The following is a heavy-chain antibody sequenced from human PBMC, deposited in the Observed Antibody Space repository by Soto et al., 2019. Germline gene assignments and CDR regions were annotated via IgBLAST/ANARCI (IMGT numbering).Heavy chain of an antibody. CDR3: ATDSVITFGGVIPRKDFDY. CDR2: ISAYDGNT. J-gene: IGHJ4*02. V-gene: IGHV1-18*01. D-gene: IGHD3-16*02. Sequence: QVQLVQSGAEVKKPGASVKVSCKASGYTFTSYGISWVRQAPGQGLEWMGWISAYDGNTNYAQKLQGRVTMTKDTSTSTAYMELRSLRSDDTAVYYCATDSVITFGGVIPRKDFDYWGQGTLVTVSS. CDR1: GYTFTSYG.